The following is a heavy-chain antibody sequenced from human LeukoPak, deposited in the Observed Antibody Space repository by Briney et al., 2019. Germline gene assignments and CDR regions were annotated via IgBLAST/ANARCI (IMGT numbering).Heavy chain of an antibody. V-gene: IGHV3-7*01. J-gene: IGHJ5*02. CDR1: GFTFSSYW. Sequence: PGGSLRLSCAASGFTFSSYWMSWVRQAPGKGLEWVANIKQDGSEKYYVDSVKGRFTISRDNAKNSLYLQMNSLRAEDTAVYYCAKFSRCSGGSCYSGFDPWGQGTLVTVSS. CDR2: IKQDGSEK. CDR3: AKFSRCSGGSCYSGFDP. D-gene: IGHD2-15*01.